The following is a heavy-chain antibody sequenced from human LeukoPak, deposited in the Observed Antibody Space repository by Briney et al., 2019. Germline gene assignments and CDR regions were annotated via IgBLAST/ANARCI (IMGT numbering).Heavy chain of an antibody. CDR3: ARDLAYDSSGYYYGDEDY. Sequence: GGSLRLSCAASGFTFSGSAMHWVRQASGKGLEWVGRIRSKANSYATAYAASVKGRFTISRDDSKNTAYLQMNSLKTEDTAVYYCARDLAYDSSGYYYGDEDYWGQGTLVTVSS. V-gene: IGHV3-73*01. CDR2: IRSKANSYAT. CDR1: GFTFSGSA. J-gene: IGHJ4*02. D-gene: IGHD3-22*01.